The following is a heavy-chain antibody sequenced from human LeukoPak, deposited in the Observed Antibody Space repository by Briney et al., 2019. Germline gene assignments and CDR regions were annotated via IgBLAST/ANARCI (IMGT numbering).Heavy chain of an antibody. V-gene: IGHV1-8*01. CDR2: MSPDSGNT. Sequence: ASVKVSCKASGYTSTNYDINWVRQATGQGLEWMGWMSPDSGNTGYAQNFQGRITLTRDTSISTAYMELSSLRSEDTAAYYCARNLYNTGDLESWGQGTLVTVSS. D-gene: IGHD1-14*01. CDR3: ARNLYNTGDLES. J-gene: IGHJ4*02. CDR1: GYTSTNYD.